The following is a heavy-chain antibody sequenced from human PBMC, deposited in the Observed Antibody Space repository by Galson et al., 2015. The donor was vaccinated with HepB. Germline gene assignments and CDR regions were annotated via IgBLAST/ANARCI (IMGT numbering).Heavy chain of an antibody. Sequence: PLRLSCAASGFNFSSYSMNGVRQAPGKGLEWVSSICSSSSYIYYADSVKGRFTISRDNAKNSLYLQMNSLRAEDTAVYYCARYSGYYYEDYWGQGTLVTVSS. CDR3: ARYSGYYYEDY. V-gene: IGHV3-21*01. J-gene: IGHJ4*02. CDR1: GFNFSSYS. D-gene: IGHD3-22*01. CDR2: ICSSSSYI.